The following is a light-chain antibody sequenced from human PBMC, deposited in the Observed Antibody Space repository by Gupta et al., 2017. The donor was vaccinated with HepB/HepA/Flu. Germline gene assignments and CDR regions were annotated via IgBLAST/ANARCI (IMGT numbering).Light chain of an antibody. V-gene: IGLV2-14*03. CDR2: NVS. CDR1: SSDVGGYNY. J-gene: IGLJ3*02. Sequence: QSALTQPASVPGSPGQSITISCTGTSSDVGGYNYVSWYQPHPGTAPKLMMYNVSNPPSAVSNSVSSSKSGTTVTMTISGLQAEAEYDYSSSSYTSSSTLFGGGTKLTVL. CDR3: SSYTSSSTL.